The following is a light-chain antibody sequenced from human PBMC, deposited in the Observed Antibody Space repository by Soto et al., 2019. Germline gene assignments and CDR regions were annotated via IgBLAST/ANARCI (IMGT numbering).Light chain of an antibody. Sequence: DIQMTQSPSTLSAGVGDRVTITCRASQRINTYLNWYLQKPGKAPTLLIYAASNLQSGVPSRFSGGGSGTDFTLTINTLQPDDCATYFCQQCYTSPRTFGQGTKVEIK. V-gene: IGKV1-39*01. CDR1: QRINTY. CDR2: AAS. J-gene: IGKJ1*01. CDR3: QQCYTSPRT.